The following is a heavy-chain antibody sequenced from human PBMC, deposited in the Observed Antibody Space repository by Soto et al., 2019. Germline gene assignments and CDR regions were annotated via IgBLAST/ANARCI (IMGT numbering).Heavy chain of an antibody. J-gene: IGHJ4*02. CDR2: ISAYNGNT. V-gene: IGHV1-18*01. Sequence: ASLTASCKASCYTFASYGMRCVRQAPGQGLEWMGWISAYNGNTNYAQKLQGRFTMTTDTSTSTAYMELRSLRSDDTAVYYCARVPRGSGYSDYWGQGTLVTVSS. CDR1: CYTFASYG. CDR3: ARVPRGSGYSDY. D-gene: IGHD3-3*01.